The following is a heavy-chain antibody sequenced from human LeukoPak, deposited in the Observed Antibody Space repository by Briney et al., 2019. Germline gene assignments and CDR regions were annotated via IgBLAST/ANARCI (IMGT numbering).Heavy chain of an antibody. CDR1: GFTVSSNC. J-gene: IGHJ4*02. CDR2: IYSGGST. D-gene: IGHD5-12*01. Sequence: GGSLRLSCAASGFTVSSNCMSWVRQAPGKGLEWVSVIYSGGSTYYADSVKGRFTISRDNSKNTLYLQMNSLRAEDTAVYYCARAILSGYAISGYFDYWGQGTLVTVSS. CDR3: ARAILSGYAISGYFDY. V-gene: IGHV3-53*01.